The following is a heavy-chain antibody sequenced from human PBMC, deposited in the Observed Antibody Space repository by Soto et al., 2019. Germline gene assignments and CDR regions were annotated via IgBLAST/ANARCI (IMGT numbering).Heavy chain of an antibody. J-gene: IGHJ4*02. CDR2: IIPIFGTA. CDR3: ARAVGAAAGPPFDY. V-gene: IGHV1-69*12. D-gene: IGHD6-13*01. CDR1: GGTFSSYA. Sequence: QVQLVQSGAEVKKPGSSVKVSCKASGGTFSSYAISWVRQATGQGLEWMGGIIPIFGTANYAQKFQGRVTITADESTSTDYMELSSLRSEDTAVYYCARAVGAAAGPPFDYWGQGTLVTVSS.